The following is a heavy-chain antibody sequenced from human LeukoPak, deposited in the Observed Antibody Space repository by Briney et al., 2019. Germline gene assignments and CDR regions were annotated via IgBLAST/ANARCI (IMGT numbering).Heavy chain of an antibody. Sequence: ASVKVSCKASGYTLTSYYMHWVRQAPGHGLEWMGIINPTNGDASYTQKFQGRVTMTRDTSTSTVYMELSSLRSEDTAVYYCARDRPSYYYDDGGYVPVGFDYWGQGTLVTVSS. J-gene: IGHJ4*02. V-gene: IGHV1-46*01. CDR1: GYTLTSYY. D-gene: IGHD3-22*01. CDR3: ARDRPSYYYDDGGYVPVGFDY. CDR2: INPTNGDA.